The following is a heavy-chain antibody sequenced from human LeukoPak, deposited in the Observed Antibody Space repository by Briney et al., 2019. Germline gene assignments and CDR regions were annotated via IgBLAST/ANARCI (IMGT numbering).Heavy chain of an antibody. CDR1: GYTFTGYY. CDR2: INPNSGGT. D-gene: IGHD1-14*01. V-gene: IGHV1-2*02. CDR3: ARDTVGNVFHF. Sequence: ASVKVSCKASGYTFTGYYMHWVRQAPGQGLEWMGWINPNSGGTNYAQKFQGRVTMTRDTSISTAYMELRWLTADDTAFYYCARDTVGNVFHFWGQGTMVTVSS. J-gene: IGHJ3*01.